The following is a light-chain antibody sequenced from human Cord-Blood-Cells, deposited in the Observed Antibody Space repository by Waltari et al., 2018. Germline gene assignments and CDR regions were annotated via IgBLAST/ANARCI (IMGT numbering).Light chain of an antibody. J-gene: IGLJ1*01. CDR1: SSDVGGYNY. CDR2: DVS. Sequence: SPGQSITISCTGTSSDVGGYNYVSWYQQHPGKAPKLMIYDVSNRPSGVSNRFSVSKSGNTASLTISGLQAEDEADYYCSSYTSSSTYVFGTGTKVTVL. V-gene: IGLV2-14*04. CDR3: SSYTSSSTYV.